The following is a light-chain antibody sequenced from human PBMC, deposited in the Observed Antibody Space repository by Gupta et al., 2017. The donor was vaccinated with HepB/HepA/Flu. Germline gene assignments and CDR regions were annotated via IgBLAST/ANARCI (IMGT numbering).Light chain of an antibody. Sequence: ILLTLSPATLSLSPPERATLSCKASQSFSNYLAWYQQKPGQAPRLLIFDASNRASGIPARFSGSGSGTEFTLTISSLAPEDFAVYCCQQRSNWPLTFGGGTKVEIK. J-gene: IGKJ4*01. V-gene: IGKV3-11*01. CDR2: DAS. CDR3: QQRSNWPLT. CDR1: QSFSNY.